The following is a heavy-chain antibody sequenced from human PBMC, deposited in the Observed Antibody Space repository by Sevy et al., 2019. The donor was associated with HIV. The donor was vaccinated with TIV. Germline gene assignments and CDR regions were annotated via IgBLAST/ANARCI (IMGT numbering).Heavy chain of an antibody. CDR3: ATAHVAYCGGDCYPAFDY. CDR1: GFTFSSYA. J-gene: IGHJ4*02. Sequence: GGSLRLSCAASGFTFSSYAMSWVRQAPGKGLEWVSAISGSGGSTYYADSVKGRFTISRDNSKNTLYLQMNRLRAEDTAVYYCATAHVAYCGGDCYPAFDYWGQGTLVTVSS. CDR2: ISGSGGST. D-gene: IGHD2-21*02. V-gene: IGHV3-23*01.